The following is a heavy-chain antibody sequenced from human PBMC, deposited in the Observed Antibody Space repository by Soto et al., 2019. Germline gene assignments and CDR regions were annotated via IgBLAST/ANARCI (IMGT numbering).Heavy chain of an antibody. Sequence: PGESLKISCKSSVYSFTSYWLAWVRQMPGKGLEWMGIIYPGDSDTRYSPSFQGQVTISVDKSISTAYLQWSSLKASDTAIYYCAKRGKESTRSFWFDPWGQGTLVTVSS. CDR3: AKRGKESTRSFWFDP. CDR2: IYPGDSDT. D-gene: IGHD2-2*01. J-gene: IGHJ5*02. V-gene: IGHV5-51*01. CDR1: VYSFTSYW.